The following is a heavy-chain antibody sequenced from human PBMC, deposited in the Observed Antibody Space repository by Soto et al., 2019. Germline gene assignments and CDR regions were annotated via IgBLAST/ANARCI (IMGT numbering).Heavy chain of an antibody. Sequence: SETLSLTCTVSGGSVSNDNFYWRWIRQPPGKGLEWIGYVHSSGITNYNPSLKRRVTISVDTSRNQFSLRLSSVTAADTAVYYCARGLTMGQLPSHFDHWGQGTLVIVYS. CDR2: VHSSGIT. CDR3: ARGLTMGQLPSHFDH. V-gene: IGHV4-61*01. J-gene: IGHJ5*02. CDR1: GGSVSNDNFY. D-gene: IGHD3-16*01.